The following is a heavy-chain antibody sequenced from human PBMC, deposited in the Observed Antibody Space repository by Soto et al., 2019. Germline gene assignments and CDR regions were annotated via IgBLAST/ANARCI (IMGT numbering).Heavy chain of an antibody. CDR3: ARVATAYYYDSSGAFDI. Sequence: SVKVSCKASGGTFSSYAISWVRQAPGQGLEWMGGIIPIFGTANYAQKFQGRVTITADESTSTAYMELSSLRSEDTAVYYCARVATAYYYDSSGAFDIWGQGTMVTVSS. D-gene: IGHD3-22*01. CDR1: GGTFSSYA. CDR2: IIPIFGTA. V-gene: IGHV1-69*13. J-gene: IGHJ3*02.